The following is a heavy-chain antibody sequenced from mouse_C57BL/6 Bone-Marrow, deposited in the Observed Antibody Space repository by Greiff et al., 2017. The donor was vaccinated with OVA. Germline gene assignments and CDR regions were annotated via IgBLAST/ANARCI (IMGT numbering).Heavy chain of an antibody. CDR3: ARNSYYGSSRYYFDY. Sequence: VKLVESGPGLVQPSQSLSITCTVSGFSLTSYGVHWVRQSPGKGLEWLGVIWSGGSTDYNAAFISRLSISKDNSKSQVFFKMNSLQADDTAIYYCARNSYYGSSRYYFDYWGQGTTLTVSS. J-gene: IGHJ2*01. V-gene: IGHV2-2*01. CDR2: IWSGGST. D-gene: IGHD1-1*01. CDR1: GFSLTSYG.